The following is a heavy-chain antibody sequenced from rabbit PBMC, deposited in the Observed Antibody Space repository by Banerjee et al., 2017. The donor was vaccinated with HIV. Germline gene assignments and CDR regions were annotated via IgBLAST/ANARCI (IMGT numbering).Heavy chain of an antibody. J-gene: IGHJ4*01. D-gene: IGHD1-1*01. V-gene: IGHV1S45*01. CDR2: INTGSGSA. CDR3: ARKYASGSGYYYFRL. CDR1: GFSFSNKYV. Sequence: QEQLVESGGGLVQPEGSLTLTCTASGFSFSNKYVMCWVRQAPGKGLEWIACINTGSGSAYYANWAKGRFTISKTSSTTVTLQMTSLTAADTATYFCARKYASGSGYYYFRLWGQGTLVTVS.